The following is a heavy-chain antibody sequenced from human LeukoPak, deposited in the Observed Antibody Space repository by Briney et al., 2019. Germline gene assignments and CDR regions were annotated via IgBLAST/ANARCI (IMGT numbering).Heavy chain of an antibody. Sequence: GGSLRLSCAASGFTFSSYAMSWVRQAPGKGLDWVSAISGSGGSTYYADSVKGRFTISRDNSKNTLYLQMNSLRAEDTAVYYCANVGSIQLWFYFDYWGQGTLVTVSS. V-gene: IGHV3-23*01. CDR1: GFTFSSYA. CDR2: ISGSGGST. CDR3: ANVGSIQLWFYFDY. D-gene: IGHD5-18*01. J-gene: IGHJ4*02.